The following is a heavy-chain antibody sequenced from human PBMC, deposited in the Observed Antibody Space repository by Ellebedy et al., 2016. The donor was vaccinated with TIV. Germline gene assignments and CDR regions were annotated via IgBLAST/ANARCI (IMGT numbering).Heavy chain of an antibody. CDR1: GITVSTNS. D-gene: IGHD3-10*01. V-gene: IGHV3-53*01. J-gene: IGHJ4*02. Sequence: GESLKISCAASGITVSTNSMNWVRRAPGKGLEWVSVIYGGDTTYYADSVKGQFTISRDDSKNILYLQMNTLRAEDTAVYYCVRARDRQRSLDCWGQGALVTVSS. CDR2: IYGGDTT. CDR3: VRARDRQRSLDC.